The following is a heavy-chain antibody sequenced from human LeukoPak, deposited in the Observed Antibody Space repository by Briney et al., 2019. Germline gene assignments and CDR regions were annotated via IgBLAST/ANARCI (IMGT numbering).Heavy chain of an antibody. D-gene: IGHD4-17*01. CDR1: GFTFSSYW. CDR3: ARVYGDYREDAFDI. CDR2: IHQDGSEK. Sequence: GGSLRLSCAASGFTFSSYWMSWVRQAPGKGLEWVANIHQDGSEKYYVDSVKGRFTISRDNAKNSLYLQMNSLRAEDTAVYYCARVYGDYREDAFDIWGQGTMVTVSS. V-gene: IGHV3-7*01. J-gene: IGHJ3*02.